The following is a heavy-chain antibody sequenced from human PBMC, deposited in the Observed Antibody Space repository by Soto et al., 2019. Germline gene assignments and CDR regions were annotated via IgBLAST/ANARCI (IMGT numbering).Heavy chain of an antibody. D-gene: IGHD5-18*01. CDR2: IYTGGST. Sequence: KTSETLSLTCTVSCGSISSYYWSWIRQPAGKGLEWIGRIYTGGSTNYNPSLKSRVTMSVDTSKNQFSLKLSSVTAADTAVYYCARVDTAMVTLAFDIWGQGTMVTVS. V-gene: IGHV4-4*07. CDR1: CGSISSYY. J-gene: IGHJ3*02. CDR3: ARVDTAMVTLAFDI.